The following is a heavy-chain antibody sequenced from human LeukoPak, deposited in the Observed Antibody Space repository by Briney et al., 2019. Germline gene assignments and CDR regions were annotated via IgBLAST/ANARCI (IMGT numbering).Heavy chain of an antibody. CDR3: VRVFLESLTAGYFDH. CDR2: ISYDGGNK. D-gene: IGHD3-3*01. V-gene: IGHV3-30-3*01. Sequence: GGSLRLSCAASGFTFSSYAMHWVRQAPGKGLEWVAVISYDGGNKYYADSVKGRFTISRDNSKNTLYLQMNSLRDEDSATYYCVRVFLESLTAGYFDHWGQGTLVTVSP. J-gene: IGHJ4*02. CDR1: GFTFSSYA.